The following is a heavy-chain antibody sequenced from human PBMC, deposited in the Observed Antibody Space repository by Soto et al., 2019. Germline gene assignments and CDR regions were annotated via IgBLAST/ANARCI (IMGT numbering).Heavy chain of an antibody. V-gene: IGHV1-18*04. CDR2: ISAYNGNT. CDR1: GYTFTSYG. CDR3: ARDLEEQQLVFSVGWYGSTDTFDY. D-gene: IGHD6-13*01. Sequence: PGASVKVSCKASGYTFTSYGISWVRQAPGQGLEWMGWISAYNGNTNYAQKLQGRVTMTTDTSTSTAYMELRSLRSDDTAVYYCARDLEEQQLVFSVGWYGSTDTFDYWGQGTLVTVSS. J-gene: IGHJ4*02.